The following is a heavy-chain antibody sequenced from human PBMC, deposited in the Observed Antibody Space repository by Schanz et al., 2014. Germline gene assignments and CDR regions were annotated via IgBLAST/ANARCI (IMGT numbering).Heavy chain of an antibody. CDR2: ISASGGST. CDR1: GFTFSDYY. CDR3: AKDPSHGDYDYYFDY. Sequence: PGGSLRLSCAASGFTFSDYYMSWIRQAPGKGLEWVSTISASGGSTYYADSVKGRFTISRDNSKNTLYLQMNSLRAEDTAVYYCAKDPSHGDYDYYFDYWGQGTLVTVSS. J-gene: IGHJ4*02. D-gene: IGHD3-22*01. V-gene: IGHV3-23*01.